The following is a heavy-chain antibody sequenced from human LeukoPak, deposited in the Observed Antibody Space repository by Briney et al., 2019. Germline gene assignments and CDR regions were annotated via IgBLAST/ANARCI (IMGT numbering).Heavy chain of an antibody. Sequence: SGGSLRLSCAASGFTFSRYGMHWVRQAPGKGLEWVAVISYDGSNKYYEDSVKGRFTISRDNSKNTLYLQMNSLRAEDTAVYYCARDYYDSSGYYHVGYFDYWGQGTLVTVSS. D-gene: IGHD3-22*01. CDR2: ISYDGSNK. CDR3: ARDYYDSSGYYHVGYFDY. J-gene: IGHJ4*02. V-gene: IGHV3-30*03. CDR1: GFTFSRYG.